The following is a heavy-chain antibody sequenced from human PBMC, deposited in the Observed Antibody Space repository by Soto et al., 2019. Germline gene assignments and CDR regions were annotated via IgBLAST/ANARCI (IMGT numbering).Heavy chain of an antibody. J-gene: IGHJ4*02. CDR3: ARGHTYYDILTGYPAEHFDY. D-gene: IGHD3-9*01. V-gene: IGHV4-34*01. CDR2: INHSGST. Sequence: QVQLQQWGAGLLKPSETLSLTCAVYGGSFSGYYWSWIRQPPGKGLEWIGEINHSGSTNYNPSLKSRVTISVDTSKNQFSLKLSSVTAADTAVYYCARGHTYYDILTGYPAEHFDYWGQGTLVTVSS. CDR1: GGSFSGYY.